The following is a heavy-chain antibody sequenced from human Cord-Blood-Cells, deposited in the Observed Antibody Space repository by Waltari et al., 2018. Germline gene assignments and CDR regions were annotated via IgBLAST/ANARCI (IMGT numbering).Heavy chain of an antibody. J-gene: IGHJ4*02. D-gene: IGHD2-21*01. CDR3: ARWFASDLHFDY. V-gene: IGHV3-53*01. Sequence: EVQLVESGGGLIQPGGSLRLSCAASGFTASSNYISWVRQAPGKGLEWVSVIYSGGSTYYADSVKGRFTISRDNSKNTLYLQMNSLRAEDTAVYYCARWFASDLHFDYWGQGTLVTVSS. CDR1: GFTASSNY. CDR2: IYSGGST.